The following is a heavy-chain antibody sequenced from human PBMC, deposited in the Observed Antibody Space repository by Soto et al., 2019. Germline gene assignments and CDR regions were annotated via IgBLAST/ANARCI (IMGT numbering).Heavy chain of an antibody. D-gene: IGHD6-19*01. CDR2: IIPIFGTA. Sequence: GASVKVSCKASGGTFSSYAISWVRQAPGQGLEWMGGIIPIFGTANYAQKFQGRVTITADESTSTAYMELSSLRSEDTAVYYCASHYSSGWYYYYYGMDVWGQGTTVTLS. V-gene: IGHV1-69*13. J-gene: IGHJ6*02. CDR3: ASHYSSGWYYYYYGMDV. CDR1: GGTFSSYA.